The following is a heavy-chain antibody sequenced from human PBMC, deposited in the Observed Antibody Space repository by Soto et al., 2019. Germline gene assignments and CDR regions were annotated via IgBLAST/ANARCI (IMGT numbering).Heavy chain of an antibody. D-gene: IGHD4-17*01. CDR2: ISYDGSNK. J-gene: IGHJ3*02. V-gene: IGHV3-30*03. Sequence: QVQLVESGGGVVQPGRSRRLSCAASGFTFSSYGMHWVRQAPGKGLEWVAVISYDGSNKYYADSVKGRFTISRDNSKNTLYLQMNSLRAEDTAVYYCARTVTTIFEAFDIWGQGTMVTVSS. CDR3: ARTVTTIFEAFDI. CDR1: GFTFSSYG.